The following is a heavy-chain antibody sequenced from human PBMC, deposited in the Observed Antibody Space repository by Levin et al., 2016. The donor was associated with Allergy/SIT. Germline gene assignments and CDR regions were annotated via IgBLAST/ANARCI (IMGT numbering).Heavy chain of an antibody. J-gene: IGHJ6*02. CDR2: ISERGGKT. Sequence: GESLKISCAASEFMFRDYYMSWVRRAPGRGLEWVSYISERGGKTYYADSVKGRFTVSRDNALNSLYLQMNRLRADDTAVYYCAGGLLDITYGMDVWGQGTTVTVSS. D-gene: IGHD1-20*01. V-gene: IGHV3-11*01. CDR1: EFMFRDYY. CDR3: AGGLLDITYGMDV.